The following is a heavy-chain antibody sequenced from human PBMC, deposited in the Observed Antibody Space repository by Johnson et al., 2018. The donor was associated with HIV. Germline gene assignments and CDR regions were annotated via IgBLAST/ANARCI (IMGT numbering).Heavy chain of an antibody. J-gene: IGHJ3*02. Sequence: EVQLVESGGGLVQPGGSLRLSCAASGFTFSLYAMIWVRQAPGKGLEWVSAINNSGGCTYSADYVKGRFTISRDNSKNTHYLQMNSLRTEDTAFYYCARGRSGILILDDAFDIWGQGTMVTVSS. CDR2: INNSGGCT. CDR3: ARGRSGILILDDAFDI. V-gene: IGHV3-23*04. D-gene: IGHD1-14*01. CDR1: GFTFSLYA.